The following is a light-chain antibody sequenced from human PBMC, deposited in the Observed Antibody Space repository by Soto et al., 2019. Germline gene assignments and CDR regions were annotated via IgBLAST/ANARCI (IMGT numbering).Light chain of an antibody. CDR1: QSVSSNS. V-gene: IGKV3-20*01. J-gene: IGKJ5*01. Sequence: EIVLTQSPGTLSLSPGERATLSCRASQSVSSNSLVWYQQKPGQAPRLLIYGASRRATDIPDRFSGGGSETDITLTISRLEPEDFAIYYCQQYGRSPPITFGQGTRLEIK. CDR2: GAS. CDR3: QQYGRSPPIT.